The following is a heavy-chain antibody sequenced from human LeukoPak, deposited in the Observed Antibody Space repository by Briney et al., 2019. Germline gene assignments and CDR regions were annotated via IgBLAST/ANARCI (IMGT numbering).Heavy chain of an antibody. CDR3: AKDFVVVPGNVNYFNS. CDR1: GFTFSSYG. D-gene: IGHD2-21*02. V-gene: IGHV3-30*02. J-gene: IGHJ4*02. Sequence: PGGSLRLSCAASGFTFSSYGIHWVRQAPGKGLEWVAFIRYDGSNKYYADSVKGRFTISRDNSKNTLYVQMKSLRAEDTAIYYCAKDFVVVPGNVNYFNSWGQGTLVTVSS. CDR2: IRYDGSNK.